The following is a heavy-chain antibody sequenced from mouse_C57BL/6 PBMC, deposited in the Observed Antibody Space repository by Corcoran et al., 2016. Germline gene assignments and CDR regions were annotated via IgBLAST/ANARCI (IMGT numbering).Heavy chain of an antibody. CDR3: ARWGRLRLNYAMDY. CDR2: IYPGSGNT. D-gene: IGHD3-2*02. Sequence: QVQLKQSGAEPVRPGASVKLSCKASGYTFTDYYINWVKQRPGQGLEWIARIYPGSGNTYYNEKFKGKATLTAEKSSSTAYMQLSSLTSEDSAVYFCARWGRLRLNYAMDYWGQGTSVTVSS. CDR1: GYTFTDYY. V-gene: IGHV1-76*01. J-gene: IGHJ4*01.